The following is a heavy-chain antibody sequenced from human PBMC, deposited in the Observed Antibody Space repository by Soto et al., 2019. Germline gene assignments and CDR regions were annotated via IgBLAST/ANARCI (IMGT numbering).Heavy chain of an antibody. CDR2: IIPIFGTA. V-gene: IGHV1-69*13. CDR3: ARARGSLYSGYEGAFDI. J-gene: IGHJ3*02. CDR1: GGTFSSYA. Sequence: GASVKVSCKASGGTFSSYAISWVRQAPGQGLEWMGGIIPIFGTANYAQKFQGRVTITADESTSTAHMELSSLRSEDTAVYYCARARGSLYSGYEGAFDIWGQGTMVTVSS. D-gene: IGHD5-12*01.